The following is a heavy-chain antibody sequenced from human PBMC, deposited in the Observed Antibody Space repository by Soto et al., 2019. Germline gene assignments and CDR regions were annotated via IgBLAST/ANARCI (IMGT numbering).Heavy chain of an antibody. CDR3: AREGPKLWLPDY. V-gene: IGHV1-3*01. J-gene: IGHJ4*02. CDR2: INAGNGNT. Sequence: ASVKVSCKTSGYTFSSYAMHWVRQAPGQRLEWMGWINAGNGNTKYSQKFQGRVTITRDTSASTAYVELSSLRSEDTAVYYCAREGPKLWLPDYWGQGPLVTVSS. CDR1: GYTFSSYA. D-gene: IGHD5-18*01.